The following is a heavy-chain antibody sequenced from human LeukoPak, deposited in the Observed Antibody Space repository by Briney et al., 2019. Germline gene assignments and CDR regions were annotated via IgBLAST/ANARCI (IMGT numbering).Heavy chain of an antibody. D-gene: IGHD2-2*01. CDR2: ISWNSGTV. Sequence: GGSLTLSCAASGLNFNDYAMHWVRHAPGKGLEWVSGISWNSGTVAYADSVKGRFTISRDNSKKSLYLQMNSLRAEDMALYYCAKASADWYFDLWGRGTLVTASS. CDR3: AKASADWYFDL. J-gene: IGHJ2*01. V-gene: IGHV3-9*03. CDR1: GLNFNDYA.